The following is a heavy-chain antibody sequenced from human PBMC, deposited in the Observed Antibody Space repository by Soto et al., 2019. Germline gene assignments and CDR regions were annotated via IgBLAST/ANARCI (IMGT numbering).Heavy chain of an antibody. Sequence: ASVKVSCKASGFTFTSSAVQWVRQARGQRLEWIGWIVVGSGNTNYAQKFQERVTITRDMSTSTAYMELSSLRSEDTAVYYCAAVDYYDSSGYPVGAFDIWGQGTMVTVSS. CDR3: AAVDYYDSSGYPVGAFDI. J-gene: IGHJ3*02. D-gene: IGHD3-22*01. CDR2: IVVGSGNT. V-gene: IGHV1-58*01. CDR1: GFTFTSSA.